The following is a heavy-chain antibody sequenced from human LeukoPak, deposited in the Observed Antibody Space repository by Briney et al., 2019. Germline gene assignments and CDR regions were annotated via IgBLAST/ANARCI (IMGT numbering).Heavy chain of an antibody. CDR3: ARGQKYRNGYTVTELGSGYFDY. D-gene: IGHD5-18*01. Sequence: KPSETLSLTCSVSGGSISSYYWSWIRQPPGKGLEWIGYIYYSGRTNYNPSLKSRVTISVDTSKNQFSLTLSSVTAADTAVYYCARGQKYRNGYTVTELGSGYFDYWGQGTLVTVSS. CDR2: IYYSGRT. V-gene: IGHV4-59*01. CDR1: GGSISSYY. J-gene: IGHJ4*02.